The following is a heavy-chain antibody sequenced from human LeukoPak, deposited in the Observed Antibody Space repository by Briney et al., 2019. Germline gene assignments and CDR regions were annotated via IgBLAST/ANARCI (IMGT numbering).Heavy chain of an antibody. CDR3: VGHHPRNTVDF. D-gene: IGHD2-8*02. J-gene: IGHJ4*02. CDR1: GGSISSCN. CDR2: ISDIGTI. Sequence: KASETLSLTCTVSGGSISSCNWGWIRQPPGKGLEWIAYISDIGTINYNPSLKSRVTISLDTSKNQFSLKLSSLTAADTAVYYCVGHHPRNTVDFWGQGTLVTVSS. V-gene: IGHV4-59*08.